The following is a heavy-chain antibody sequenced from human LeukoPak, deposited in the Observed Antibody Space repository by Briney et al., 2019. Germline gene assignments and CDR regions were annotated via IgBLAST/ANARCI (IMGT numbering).Heavy chain of an antibody. CDR2: INPSGGST. J-gene: IGHJ4*02. Sequence: ASVKVSCKASGYTFTSYYMHWVRQAPGQGLEWMGIINPSGGSTSYAKKFQGRVTMTRDTYTSTVYMELSRLRSDDTPVYYCARNGTPDYDFWRGYPPDHYWGQGTLVTVPS. D-gene: IGHD3-3*01. CDR3: ARNGTPDYDFWRGYPPDHY. V-gene: IGHV1-46*01. CDR1: GYTFTSYY.